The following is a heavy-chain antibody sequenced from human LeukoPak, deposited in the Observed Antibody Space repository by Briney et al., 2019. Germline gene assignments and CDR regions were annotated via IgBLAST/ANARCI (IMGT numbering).Heavy chain of an antibody. CDR2: INPNSGGT. D-gene: IGHD2-2*01. CDR1: GYTFTGYY. J-gene: IGHJ4*02. Sequence: GASVKVSCKASGYTFTGYYMHWVRQAPGQGLEWMGWINPNSGGTNYAQKFQGRVTMTRDTSISTAYMELSSLRSEDTAVYYCARGTRDCSSTSCLYYFDYWGQGTLVTVSS. V-gene: IGHV1-2*02. CDR3: ARGTRDCSSTSCLYYFDY.